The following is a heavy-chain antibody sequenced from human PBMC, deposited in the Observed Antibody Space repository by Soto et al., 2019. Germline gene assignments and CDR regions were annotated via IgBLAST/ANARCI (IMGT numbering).Heavy chain of an antibody. V-gene: IGHV3-30*18. D-gene: IGHD6-13*01. Sequence: GGSLRLSCAASGFIFRNYGIHWVRQAPGKGLEWVAVISNDGTNKYYADSVKGRFTISRDNSKNALYLQMNSLRGEDTAVYYCAKEVGLAAAGLDLWGQGTLVTVSS. CDR1: GFIFRNYG. CDR2: ISNDGTNK. J-gene: IGHJ4*02. CDR3: AKEVGLAAAGLDL.